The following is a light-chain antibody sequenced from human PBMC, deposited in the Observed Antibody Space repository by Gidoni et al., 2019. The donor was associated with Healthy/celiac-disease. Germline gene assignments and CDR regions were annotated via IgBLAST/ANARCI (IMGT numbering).Light chain of an antibody. CDR1: KLGDKY. V-gene: IGLV3-1*01. CDR2: HDS. CDR3: QAWDSSTAV. Sequence: SHELKQPPSVSVSPGQTDSITCSGDKLGDKYACWYQQKPGPSPVLVIYHDSKRPSGIPGRFSGSNSGNTATLTISGTQAMDEADYYCQAWDSSTAVFGGGTKLTVL. J-gene: IGLJ2*01.